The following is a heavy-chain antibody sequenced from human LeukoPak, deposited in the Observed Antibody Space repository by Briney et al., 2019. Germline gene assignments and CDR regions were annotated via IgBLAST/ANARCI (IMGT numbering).Heavy chain of an antibody. CDR3: AKDRGLENGLYMVRGFPDY. CDR2: IRYDGSNK. D-gene: IGHD3-10*01. J-gene: IGHJ4*02. V-gene: IGHV3-30*02. CDR1: GFTFSSYG. Sequence: GGSLRLSCAASGFTFSSYGMHWVRQAPGKGLEWVAFIRYDGSNKYYADSVKGRFTISRDNSKNTLYLQMNSLRAEDTAVYYCAKDRGLENGLYMVRGFPDYWGQGTLVTVSS.